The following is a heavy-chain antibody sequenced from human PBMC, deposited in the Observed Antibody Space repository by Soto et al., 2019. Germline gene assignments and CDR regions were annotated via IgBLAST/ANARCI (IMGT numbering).Heavy chain of an antibody. V-gene: IGHV4-30-2*01. J-gene: IGHJ6*02. CDR2: IYHSGST. Sequence: QLQLQESGSGLVKPSQTLSLTCAVSGGSISNGGYSWSWIRQPPGKGLEWIGYIYHSGSTYYNPSLTSGATISVDRSKNQFSLKLSSVTDADTAVYYCAGSGISYHGMDVWGQGTTVTVSS. CDR3: AGSGISYHGMDV. CDR1: GGSISNGGYS.